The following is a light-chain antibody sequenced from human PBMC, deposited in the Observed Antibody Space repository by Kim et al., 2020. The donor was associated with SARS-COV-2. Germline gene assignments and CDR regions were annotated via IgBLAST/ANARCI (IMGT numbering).Light chain of an antibody. Sequence: ALGRTVRITCQGDSLRSYYASWYQQKPGQAPVLVIYGKNNRPSGIPDRFSGSSSGNTASLTITGAQAEDEADYYCDSRDSSSNHYVFGTGTKVTVL. J-gene: IGLJ1*01. CDR2: GKN. V-gene: IGLV3-19*01. CDR1: SLRSYY. CDR3: DSRDSSSNHYV.